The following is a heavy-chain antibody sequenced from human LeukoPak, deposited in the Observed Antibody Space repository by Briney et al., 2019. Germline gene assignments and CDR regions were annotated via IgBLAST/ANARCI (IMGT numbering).Heavy chain of an antibody. CDR2: ISSSSSYI. CDR1: GFIFSTST. CDR3: ARAPSKYDFWSGYHYYYMDV. Sequence: GGSLRLSCAASGFIFSTSTMNWVRQAPGKGLEWVSSISSSSSYIYYADSVKGRFTISRDNAKNSLYLQMNSLRAEDTAVYYCARAPSKYDFWSGYHYYYMDVWGKGTTVTVSS. V-gene: IGHV3-21*01. D-gene: IGHD3-3*01. J-gene: IGHJ6*03.